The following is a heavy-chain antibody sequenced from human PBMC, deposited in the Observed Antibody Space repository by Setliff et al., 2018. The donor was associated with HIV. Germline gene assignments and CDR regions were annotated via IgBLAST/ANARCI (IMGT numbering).Heavy chain of an antibody. CDR3: ARRASVTNSDDY. CDR1: GYSFTNYW. D-gene: IGHD1-1*01. CDR2: IYPDDSDT. V-gene: IGHV5-51*01. Sequence: GESLKISCMGFGYSFTNYWIAWARQMPGKGLEWMGIIYPDDSDTNYSPSFRGQVTMSADKSISTAYLQWSSLKASDTAIYYCARRASVTNSDDYWGQGTLVTVSS. J-gene: IGHJ4*02.